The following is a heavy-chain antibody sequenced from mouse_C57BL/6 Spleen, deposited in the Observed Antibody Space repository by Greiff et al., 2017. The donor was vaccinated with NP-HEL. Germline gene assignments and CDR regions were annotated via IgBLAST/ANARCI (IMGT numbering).Heavy chain of an antibody. CDR1: GYTFTDYY. CDR3: ARSGYYRYWYFDV. CDR2: INPNNGGT. Sequence: VQLQQSGPELVKPGASVKISCKASGYTFTDYYMNWVKQSHGQSLEWIGDINPNNGGTSYNQKFKGKATLTVDKSSSTAYMELRSLTSEDSAVYYGARSGYYRYWYFDVWGTGTTVTVSS. J-gene: IGHJ1*03. V-gene: IGHV1-26*01. D-gene: IGHD2-3*01.